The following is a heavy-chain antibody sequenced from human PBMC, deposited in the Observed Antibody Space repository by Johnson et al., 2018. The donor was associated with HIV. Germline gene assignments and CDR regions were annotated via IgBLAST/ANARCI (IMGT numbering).Heavy chain of an antibody. V-gene: IGHV3-64*01. CDR3: ARDWNNWNYGVPDAFDI. Sequence: EVQLVESGGGLVQPGGSLRLSCAASGFTFSSYGMHWVRQAPGKGLEYVSGISSNGDSTYYANSVKGRFTISRHNSKNTLYLQMGSLRAEDMAVYYCARDWNNWNYGVPDAFDIWGQGTMVTVSS. CDR2: ISSNGDST. D-gene: IGHD1-7*01. CDR1: GFTFSSYG. J-gene: IGHJ3*02.